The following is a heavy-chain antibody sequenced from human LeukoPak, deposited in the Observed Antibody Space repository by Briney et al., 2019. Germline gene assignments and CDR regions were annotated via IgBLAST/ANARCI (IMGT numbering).Heavy chain of an antibody. V-gene: IGHV3-30*02. J-gene: IGHJ4*02. CDR3: AKDHGSSDWYYFDY. CDR2: IHYDGSNN. CDR1: GFTFSAYT. D-gene: IGHD6-13*01. Sequence: GGSLRLSCAASGFTFSAYTMHWVRQAPGKGLEWVAFIHYDGSNNYYADSVKGRFTISRDNSKNTLYLQMNTLRADNTAVYYCAKDHGSSDWYYFDYWGQGTLVTVSS.